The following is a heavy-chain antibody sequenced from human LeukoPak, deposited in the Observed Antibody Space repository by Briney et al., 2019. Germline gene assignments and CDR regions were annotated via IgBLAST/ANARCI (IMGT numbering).Heavy chain of an antibody. J-gene: IGHJ3*02. V-gene: IGHV3-48*02. CDR3: ARDTSPSGGSYLADI. Sequence: GGSLRLSCTASGFTFGDYSMNWVRQAPGKGLEWVSYISSSGSTTHSADSVKGRFTISRDNAKTSLYLQMNSLRDEDTAVYYCARDTSPSGGSYLADIWGQGTLVTVSS. CDR1: GFTFGDYS. D-gene: IGHD1-26*01. CDR2: ISSSGSTT.